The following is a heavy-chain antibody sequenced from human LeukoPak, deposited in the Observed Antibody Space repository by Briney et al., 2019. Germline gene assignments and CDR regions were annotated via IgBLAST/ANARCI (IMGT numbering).Heavy chain of an antibody. D-gene: IGHD4-17*01. Sequence: GGSVRLPCAASGFTFSLYAVIYVPRARGERLVWVSDLCCWGGRTYYADSVKGRFTISRDDSKNTLYLQMNSLRAEDTAVYYCAKENTKTPFRPGEATVTKGYFDYWGQGTLVTVSS. CDR1: GFTFSLYA. CDR3: AKENTKTPFRPGEATVTKGYFDY. CDR2: LCCWGGRT. J-gene: IGHJ4*02. V-gene: IGHV3-23*01.